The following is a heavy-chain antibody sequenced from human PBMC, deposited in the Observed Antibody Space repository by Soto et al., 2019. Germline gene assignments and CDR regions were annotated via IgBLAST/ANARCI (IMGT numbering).Heavy chain of an antibody. V-gene: IGHV3-30*03. CDR2: ISHDGQNQ. CDR3: ATWHEREHAYDV. D-gene: IGHD1-1*01. CDR1: GFAFGSHG. Sequence: QVQLVESGGGVVPPGRSLKLSCIASGFAFGSHGMHWVRQVSGKGLEWVAVISHDGQNQYYRESVKGRFTISRDNSKNSLFLEVHSLRVEDTAVYYCATWHEREHAYDVWGQGTTVTVSS. J-gene: IGHJ3*01.